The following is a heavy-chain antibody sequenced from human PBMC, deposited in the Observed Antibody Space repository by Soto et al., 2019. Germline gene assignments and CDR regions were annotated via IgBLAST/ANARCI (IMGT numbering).Heavy chain of an antibody. D-gene: IGHD3-9*01. CDR3: AREGDDILTGYYLGGQGGVFDY. CDR1: GYTFTGYY. Sequence: ASVKVSCKASGYTFTGYYMHWVRQAPGQGLEWMGWINPNSGGTNYAQKFQGWVTMTRDTSISTAYMELSRLRSDDTAVYYCAREGDDILTGYYLGGQGGVFDYWGQGTLVTVSS. V-gene: IGHV1-2*04. J-gene: IGHJ4*02. CDR2: INPNSGGT.